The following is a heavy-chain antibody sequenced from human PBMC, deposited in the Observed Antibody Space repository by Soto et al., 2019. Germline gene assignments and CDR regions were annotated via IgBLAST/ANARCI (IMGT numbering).Heavy chain of an antibody. CDR1: GDTVSSSSTA. CDR3: ARGEIWYFAL. D-gene: IGHD3-16*01. Sequence: PSQTLSLPCAISGDTVSSSSTAWNWIRQSPSRGLEWLGRTYYRSKWYHDYALPVKGRITINPDTSKNQFSLHLNSLTPEDSAVYYCARGEIWYFALWGRGTLVTVSS. V-gene: IGHV6-1*01. CDR2: TYYRSKWYH. J-gene: IGHJ2*01.